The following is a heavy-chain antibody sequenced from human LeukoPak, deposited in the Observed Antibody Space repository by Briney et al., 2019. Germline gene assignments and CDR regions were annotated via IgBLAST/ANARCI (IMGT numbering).Heavy chain of an antibody. V-gene: IGHV1-2*02. CDR1: GYTFTGYY. CDR3: ARDRIKDIVVVPAAI. CDR2: INPNSGGT. D-gene: IGHD2-2*02. Sequence: ASVKVSCKASGYTFTGYYMHWVRQAPGQGLEWMGWINPNSGGTNYAQKFQGRVTMTRDTSISTAYMELSRLRSDDTAVYYCARDRIKDIVVVPAAIWGQGTLVTVSS. J-gene: IGHJ4*02.